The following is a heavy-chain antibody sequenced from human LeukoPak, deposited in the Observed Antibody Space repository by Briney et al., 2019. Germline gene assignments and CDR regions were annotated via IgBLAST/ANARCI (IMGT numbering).Heavy chain of an antibody. CDR1: GYSISSSNW. Sequence: SETLSLTCAVSGYSISSSNWWGWIRQPPGKGLEWIGYIYYSGSTYYNPSLKSRVTISVDTSKNQFSLKLSSVTAADTAVYYCARRALLEKTYYYGSGSYTRGNWFDPWGQGTLVTVSS. V-gene: IGHV4-28*01. CDR3: ARRALLEKTYYYGSGSYTRGNWFDP. CDR2: IYYSGST. D-gene: IGHD3-10*01. J-gene: IGHJ5*02.